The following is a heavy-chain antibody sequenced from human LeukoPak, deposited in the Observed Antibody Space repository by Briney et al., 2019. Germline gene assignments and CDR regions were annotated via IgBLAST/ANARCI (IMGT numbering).Heavy chain of an antibody. J-gene: IGHJ4*02. D-gene: IGHD4-17*01. CDR3: ARNLGLRDDY. CDR2: INSDGSIT. Sequence: GGSLRLSGAASGFTFSSYWMHWVPQAPGKGLVWVSRINSDGSITSYADSVKGRFTISRDNAKNTLYLQMNSLRAEDMAIYYCARNLGLRDDYWGQGTLVTVSS. V-gene: IGHV3-74*01. CDR1: GFTFSSYW.